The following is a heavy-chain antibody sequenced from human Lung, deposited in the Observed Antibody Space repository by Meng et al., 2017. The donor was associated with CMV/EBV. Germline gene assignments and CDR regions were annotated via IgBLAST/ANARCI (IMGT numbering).Heavy chain of an antibody. CDR1: GFSLSTSGVG. Sequence: QLSLKASGPTLAKPPQTSALTCTFSGFSLSTSGVGVGWIRQPPGKALEWLALIYWDDDKRYSPSLKNRLTITKDTSKNQVVLTLTNIDPVDTATYYCAHRHRLRDFDYWGQGTLVTVSS. J-gene: IGHJ4*02. D-gene: IGHD4-17*01. V-gene: IGHV2-5*02. CDR3: AHRHRLRDFDY. CDR2: IYWDDDK.